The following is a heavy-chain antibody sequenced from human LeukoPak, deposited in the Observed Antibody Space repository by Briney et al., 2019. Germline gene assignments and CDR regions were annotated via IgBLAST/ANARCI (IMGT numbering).Heavy chain of an antibody. Sequence: RWASVKVSCKASGYTFTNYYIHWVRQAPGQGLEWMGITDPIGGSTNYAQKFQGRVTMTRDTSTSTVYMELSSLRSEDSAVYYCARSDSSGWYKWGQGTLVTVSS. J-gene: IGHJ4*02. CDR1: GYTFTNYY. V-gene: IGHV1-46*01. CDR2: TDPIGGST. D-gene: IGHD6-19*01. CDR3: ARSDSSGWYK.